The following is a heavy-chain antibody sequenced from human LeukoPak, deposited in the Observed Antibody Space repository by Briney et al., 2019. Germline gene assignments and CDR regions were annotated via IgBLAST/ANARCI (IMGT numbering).Heavy chain of an antibody. D-gene: IGHD5-12*01. CDR2: IYPRDSDT. CDR1: GYTFTNYW. Sequence: GESLKISCKGSGYTFTNYWIGWVRQMPGKGLEWMGIIYPRDSDTKYSPSFQGQVTISADKSINTAYLQWSSLKASDTAMYYCARLERGYSGYEETQPWGQGTLVTVSS. V-gene: IGHV5-51*01. CDR3: ARLERGYSGYEETQP. J-gene: IGHJ4*02.